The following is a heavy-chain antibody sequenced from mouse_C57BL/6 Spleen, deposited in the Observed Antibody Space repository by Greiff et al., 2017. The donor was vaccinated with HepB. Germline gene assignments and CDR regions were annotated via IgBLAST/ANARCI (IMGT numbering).Heavy chain of an antibody. V-gene: IGHV5-12*01. J-gene: IGHJ4*01. Sequence: EVKVVESGGGLVQPGGSLKLSCAASGFTFSDYYMYWVRQTPEKRLEWVAYISNGGGSTYYPDTVKGRFTISRDNAKNTLYLQMSRLKSEDTAMYYCARGATVVAPPYYAMDYWGQGTSVTVSS. CDR1: GFTFSDYY. CDR2: ISNGGGST. D-gene: IGHD1-1*01. CDR3: ARGATVVAPPYYAMDY.